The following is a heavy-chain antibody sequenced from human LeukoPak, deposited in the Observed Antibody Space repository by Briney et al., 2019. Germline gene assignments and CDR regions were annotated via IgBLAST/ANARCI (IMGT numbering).Heavy chain of an antibody. CDR2: INPSGGST. D-gene: IGHD6-19*01. CDR3: ARSSEQWLVPDY. V-gene: IGHV1-46*01. J-gene: IGHJ4*02. CDR1: GYTFTSYY. Sequence: ASVKVPCKASGYTFTSYYMHWVRQAPGQGLEWMGIINPSGGSTSYAQKFQGRVTMTRDTSTSTVYMELSSLRSEDTAVYYCARSSEQWLVPDYWGQGTLVTVSS.